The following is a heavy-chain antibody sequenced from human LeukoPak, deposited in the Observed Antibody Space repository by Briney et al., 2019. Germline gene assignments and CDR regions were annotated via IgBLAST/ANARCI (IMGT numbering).Heavy chain of an antibody. CDR3: AKDLRAYCINGICYERRSLFDY. D-gene: IGHD2-8*01. Sequence: GGSLRLSCAASGFTFSSNAMSWVRQAPGKGLEWVSYITGSGGSTLYADSVKGRFTVSRDNPKNTLYLAMSSLRAEDTAVYYCAKDLRAYCINGICYERRSLFDYWGQGTLDTVSS. CDR2: ITGSGGST. CDR1: GFTFSSNA. V-gene: IGHV3-23*01. J-gene: IGHJ4*02.